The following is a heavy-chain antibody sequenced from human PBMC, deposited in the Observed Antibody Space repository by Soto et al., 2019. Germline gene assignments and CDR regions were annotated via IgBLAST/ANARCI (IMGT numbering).Heavy chain of an antibody. D-gene: IGHD3-9*01. J-gene: IGHJ6*02. Sequence: GASVKVSCKASGYTFTSYDINWVRQATGQGLEWMGWMNPNSGNTGYAQKFQGRVTMTRNTSISTAYMELSSLRSEDTAVYYCARGPLTGDILTGYYLYYYYYGMDVWGQGTTVTVSS. V-gene: IGHV1-8*01. CDR2: MNPNSGNT. CDR3: ARGPLTGDILTGYYLYYYYYGMDV. CDR1: GYTFTSYD.